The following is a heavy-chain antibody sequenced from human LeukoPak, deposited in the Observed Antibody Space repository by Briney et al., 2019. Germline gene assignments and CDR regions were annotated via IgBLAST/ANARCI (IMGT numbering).Heavy chain of an antibody. D-gene: IGHD6-25*01. V-gene: IGHV4-4*07. Sequence: PSETLSLTCTVSGGSISRYYWSWIRQPAGKGLEWIGRIYSSGSTKYNPSLKSRVTISRDTSKNQFSLKLTSVTTADTAVYYCARAGGVKTAALDLDYWGQGTLVTVSS. CDR2: IYSSGST. CDR3: ARAGGVKTAALDLDY. J-gene: IGHJ4*02. CDR1: GGSISRYY.